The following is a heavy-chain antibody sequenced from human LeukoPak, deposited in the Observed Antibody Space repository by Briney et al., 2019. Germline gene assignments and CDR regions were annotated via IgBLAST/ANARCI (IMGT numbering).Heavy chain of an antibody. V-gene: IGHV4-39*07. CDR3: ARGPYYYGSGSYYVD. Sequence: PSETLSLTCTVSGGSISTSNYYWSWIRQPPGKGLEWIGEINHSGSTNYNPSLKSRVTISVDTSKNQFSLKLSSVTAADTAVYYCARGPYYYGSGSYYVDWGQGTLVTVSS. CDR1: GGSISTSNYY. CDR2: INHSGST. J-gene: IGHJ4*02. D-gene: IGHD3-10*01.